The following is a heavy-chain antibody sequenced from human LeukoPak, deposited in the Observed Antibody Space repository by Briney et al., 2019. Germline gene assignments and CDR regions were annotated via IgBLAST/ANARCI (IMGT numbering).Heavy chain of an antibody. D-gene: IGHD5-12*01. V-gene: IGHV4-59*08. CDR3: ARHLRPGYSGYDSAFDY. CDR1: GGSISSYY. J-gene: IGHJ4*02. CDR2: IYYSGST. Sequence: KASETLSLTCTVSGGSISSYYWSWIRQPPGKGLEWIGHIYYSGSTNYNPSLKSRVTISVDTSKNQLSLKLNSVTATDMAVYYCARHLRPGYSGYDSAFDYWGQGSLVIVSS.